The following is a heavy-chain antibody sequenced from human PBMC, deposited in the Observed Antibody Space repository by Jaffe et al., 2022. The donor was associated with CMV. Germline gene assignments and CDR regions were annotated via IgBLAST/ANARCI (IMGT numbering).Heavy chain of an antibody. CDR3: ARDKSPGEHLAPYYFDN. CDR2: ISWNGGSI. J-gene: IGHJ4*02. Sequence: EVQLVESGGGLVQPGTSLRLSCAASGFTFDDHAMHWVRQAPGKGLEWVSGISWNGGSIGYAESVKGRFTISRDNARNSLYLEMNSLRAEDTAVFYCARDKSPGEHLAPYYFDNWGQGTLVTVSS. CDR1: GFTFDDHA. D-gene: IGHD7-27*01. V-gene: IGHV3-9*01.